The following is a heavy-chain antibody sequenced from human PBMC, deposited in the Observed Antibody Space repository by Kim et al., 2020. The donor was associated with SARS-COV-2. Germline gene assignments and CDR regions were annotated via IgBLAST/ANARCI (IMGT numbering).Heavy chain of an antibody. CDR2: IYYSGST. CDR3: ARAAIFGTWDY. J-gene: IGHJ4*02. V-gene: IGHV4-59*01. CDR1: GGSISSYY. D-gene: IGHD3-3*01. Sequence: SETLSLTCTVSGGSISSYYWSWIRQPPGKGLEWIGYIYYSGSTSYNPSLKSRVTISVDTSKNQFSLKLSSVTAADTAVYYCARAAIFGTWDYWGQGTLVTVSS.